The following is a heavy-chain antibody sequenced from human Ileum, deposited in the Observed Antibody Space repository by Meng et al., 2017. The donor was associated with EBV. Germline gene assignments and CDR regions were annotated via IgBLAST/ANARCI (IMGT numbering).Heavy chain of an antibody. CDR2: IYYSGST. Sequence: LRQEGRSLVRHSDPLPCTCTVYGGSISSSSTYWGWFRQPTGKGLEWIGSIYYSGSTYYNPSLKSRVTISVDTSKNQFSLKLSSVTAADTAVYYCARSIVVVPAAIYYWGQGTLVTVSS. CDR3: ARSIVVVPAAIYY. J-gene: IGHJ4*02. V-gene: IGHV4-39*01. CDR1: GGSISSSSTY. D-gene: IGHD2-2*01.